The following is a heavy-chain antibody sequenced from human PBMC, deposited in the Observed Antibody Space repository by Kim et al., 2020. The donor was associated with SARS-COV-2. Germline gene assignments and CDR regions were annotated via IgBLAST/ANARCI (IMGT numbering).Heavy chain of an antibody. Sequence: TYYNHSVKSRVTISVAPSKNQFSLKLSSVSAADTAVYYCAVIVGATPFDYWGQGTLVTVSS. J-gene: IGHJ4*02. V-gene: IGHV4-39*01. CDR2: T. CDR3: AVIVGATPFDY. D-gene: IGHD1-26*01.